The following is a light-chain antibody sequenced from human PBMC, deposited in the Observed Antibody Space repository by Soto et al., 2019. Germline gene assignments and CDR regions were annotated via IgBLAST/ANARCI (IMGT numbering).Light chain of an antibody. CDR2: GTS. V-gene: IGKV3-20*01. CDR3: QQYDNSLWT. J-gene: IGKJ1*01. Sequence: EIGLTQSPGTLSLAPVESATLSCTASQSVSSSRLAWYRQKPGQAPRLLIYGTSNRATGIPDRFSGSLYGTDFNLAISRLETEDFAVYYCQQYDNSLWTFGQGTKVDTK. CDR1: QSVSSSR.